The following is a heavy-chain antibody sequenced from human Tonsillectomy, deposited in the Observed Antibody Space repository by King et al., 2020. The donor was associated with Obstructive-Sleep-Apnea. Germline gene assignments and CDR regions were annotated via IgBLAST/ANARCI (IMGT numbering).Heavy chain of an antibody. CDR3: TTACVSTSCDRAFDV. D-gene: IGHD2-2*01. V-gene: IGHV3-15*01. CDR2: IKSKTDGGTT. CDR1: GFTFSNAW. Sequence: VQLVESGGGLVKPGGSLRLSCAASGFTFSNAWMNWVRQAPGKGLEWVGRIKSKTDGGTTDYAAPVKGRFTISRDDSKNMLYLQMNSLKTEDTAVYYCTTACVSTSCDRAFDVWGQGTMVTVSS. J-gene: IGHJ3*01.